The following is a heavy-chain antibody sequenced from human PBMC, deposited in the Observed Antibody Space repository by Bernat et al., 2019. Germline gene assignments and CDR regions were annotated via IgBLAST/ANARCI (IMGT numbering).Heavy chain of an antibody. Sequence: EVQLVESGGGLVQPGGSLRLPCAASGFTVSRNYMSWLRQAPGKGLERVSVIYSGGSTYYADSVKGRFTISRDNSKNTLYLQMNSMRAEDTAVYYCATYDSSGPGAFDIWGQGTMVTVSS. CDR2: IYSGGST. J-gene: IGHJ3*02. CDR1: GFTVSRNY. CDR3: ATYDSSGPGAFDI. V-gene: IGHV3-66*01. D-gene: IGHD3-22*01.